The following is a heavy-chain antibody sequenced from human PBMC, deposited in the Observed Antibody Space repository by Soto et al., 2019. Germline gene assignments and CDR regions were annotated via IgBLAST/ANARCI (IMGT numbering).Heavy chain of an antibody. D-gene: IGHD1-1*01. V-gene: IGHV3-21*01. J-gene: IGHJ4*02. CDR1: GFTFSRYT. CDR2: ISSSSNYI. CDR3: TRGERLNDGIDY. Sequence: GGSLRLPCAASGFTFSRYTMNWVRQAPGKGLEWVSSISSSSNYIYYADSVKGRFTISRDNAKNSLYLQMNSLTAEDTAIFFCTRGERLNDGIDYWGQGTLVTVSS.